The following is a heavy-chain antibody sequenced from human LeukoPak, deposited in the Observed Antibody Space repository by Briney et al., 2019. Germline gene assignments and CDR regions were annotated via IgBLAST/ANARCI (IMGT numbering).Heavy chain of an antibody. CDR1: GFTFSKYG. CDR2: IWNDGSHE. Sequence: PGRSLRLSCAGSGFTFSKYGMHWVRQAPGKALEWVAVIWNDGSHENHEDSVKGRFTSSRDNSENTLYLQMSSLRAEDTAMYLCAKRDAKISGSDSFDIWGQGTMVTVSS. V-gene: IGHV3-33*06. J-gene: IGHJ3*02. D-gene: IGHD3-10*01. CDR3: AKRDAKISGSDSFDI.